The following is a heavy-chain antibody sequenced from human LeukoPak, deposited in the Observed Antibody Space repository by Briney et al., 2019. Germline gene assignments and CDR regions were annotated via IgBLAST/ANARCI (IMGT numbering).Heavy chain of an antibody. J-gene: IGHJ6*03. CDR2: ISAYNGNT. CDR3: ARDPGYYVYYMDV. CDR1: GYTFTGYY. V-gene: IGHV1-18*04. Sequence: ASVKVSCKASGYTFTGYYMHWVRQAPGQGLEWMGWISAYNGNTNYAQKLQGRVTMTTDTSTSTAYMELRSLRSDDTAVYYCARDPGYYVYYMDVWGKGTTVTVSS. D-gene: IGHD1-14*01.